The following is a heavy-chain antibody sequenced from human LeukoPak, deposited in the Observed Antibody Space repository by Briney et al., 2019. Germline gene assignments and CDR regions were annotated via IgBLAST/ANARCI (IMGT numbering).Heavy chain of an antibody. CDR2: IIPILGIA. Sequence: ASVKVSCKASGGTFSSYAIRWVRQAPGQGLAWMGRIIPILGIANYAQKFQGRVTITADKSTSTAYMELSSLRSEDTAVYYCASIVGASGYWGQGTLVTVSS. V-gene: IGHV1-69*04. J-gene: IGHJ4*02. CDR1: GGTFSSYA. D-gene: IGHD1-26*01. CDR3: ASIVGASGY.